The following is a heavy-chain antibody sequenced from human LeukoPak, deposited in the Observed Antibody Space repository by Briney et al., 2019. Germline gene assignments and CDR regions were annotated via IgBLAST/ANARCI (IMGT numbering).Heavy chain of an antibody. CDR1: GFTFSSYG. D-gene: IGHD3-10*01. CDR3: ARVGVGDYFDF. J-gene: IGHJ4*02. CDR2: ISYDGSNK. V-gene: IGHV3-30*03. Sequence: GGSLRLSCAASGFTFSSYGMHWVRQAPGKGLEWVAVISYDGSNKYYADSVKGRFTISRGNSKNTLYLQMNSLRAEDTAAYYCARVGVGDYFDFWGQGTLVTVSS.